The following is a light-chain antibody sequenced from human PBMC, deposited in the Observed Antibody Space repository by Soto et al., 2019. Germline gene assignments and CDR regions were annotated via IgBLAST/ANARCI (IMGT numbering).Light chain of an antibody. CDR1: SPNIGRNY. J-gene: IGLJ3*02. CDR2: RNN. CDR3: SVWDANLSAWV. Sequence: QSVLTQPPSASGTPGQRVTISCSGSSPNIGRNYVYWYQQLPGTAPKLLIYRNNQRPSGVPDQFSGSKSGTSASLAISGLRSEDEADYYCSVWDANLSAWVFGGGTKVTVL. V-gene: IGLV1-47*01.